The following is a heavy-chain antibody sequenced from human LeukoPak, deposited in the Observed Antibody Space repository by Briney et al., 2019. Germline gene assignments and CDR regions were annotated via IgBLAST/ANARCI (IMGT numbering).Heavy chain of an antibody. D-gene: IGHD2-8*01. J-gene: IGHJ5*02. CDR1: GGTFSSYA. CDR3: ARDVIMGGSQGWFDP. Sequence: GASVKVSCKASGGTFSSYAISWVRQAPGQGLEWMGGIIPIFGTANYAQKFQGRVTITTDESTSTAYMELSSLRSEDTAVYYCARDVIMGGSQGWFDPWGQGTLVTVSS. V-gene: IGHV1-69*05. CDR2: IIPIFGTA.